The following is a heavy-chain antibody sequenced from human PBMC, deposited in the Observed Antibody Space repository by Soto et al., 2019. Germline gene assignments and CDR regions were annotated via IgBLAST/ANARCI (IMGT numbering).Heavy chain of an antibody. J-gene: IGHJ6*02. CDR1: GGSISSGDYY. V-gene: IGHV4-30-4*01. D-gene: IGHD2-2*01. CDR3: ARDGCSSTSCPYYYYGMDV. CDR2: IYYSGST. Sequence: PSETLSLTCTVSGGSISSGDYYWSWIRQPPGKGLEWIGYIYYSGSTYYNPSLKSRVTISVDTSKNQFSLKLSSVTAADTAVYYCARDGCSSTSCPYYYYGMDVWGQGTTVTVSS.